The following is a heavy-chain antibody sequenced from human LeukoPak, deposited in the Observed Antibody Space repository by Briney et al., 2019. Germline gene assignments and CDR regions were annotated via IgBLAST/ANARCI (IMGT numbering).Heavy chain of an antibody. J-gene: IGHJ4*02. Sequence: SETLSLTCTVSGGSISSSDYYWGWIRQPPGKGLEWIGSIYYRGSTYYNPSLKSRVTISVDTSKNQFSLKLSSVTAADTAVFYCARDHADGYSFFDYWGQGTLVTVSS. CDR1: GGSISSSDYY. D-gene: IGHD5-24*01. V-gene: IGHV4-39*07. CDR2: IYYRGST. CDR3: ARDHADGYSFFDY.